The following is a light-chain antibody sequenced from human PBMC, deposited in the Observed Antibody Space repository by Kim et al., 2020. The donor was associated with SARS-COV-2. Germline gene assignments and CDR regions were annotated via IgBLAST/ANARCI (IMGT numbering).Light chain of an antibody. CDR1: SSDIGGYNY. Sequence: QSALTQPASVSASPGQSITLSCTGTSSDIGGYNYVSWYQQHPGKAPQLLIYDVTDRSSGVPDRFSGSKSGNTASLTISGLQADDEAAYYCSSYTDSSTYVFGTGTKVTVL. CDR3: SSYTDSSTYV. V-gene: IGLV2-14*03. J-gene: IGLJ1*01. CDR2: DVT.